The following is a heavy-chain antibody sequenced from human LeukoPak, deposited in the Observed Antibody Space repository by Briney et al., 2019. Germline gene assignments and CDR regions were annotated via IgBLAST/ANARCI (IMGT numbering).Heavy chain of an antibody. Sequence: GGSLRLSCAASGFTFNDYAMSWVRQYPGKGLEWVSAIGGSGGSTYYADSMRGRFTISRDNSKNTLYLQMNSLRAEDRALYYCAKERGIYRGYDYFDYWGQGTLVSVSS. CDR2: IGGSGGST. V-gene: IGHV3-23*01. CDR3: AKERGIYRGYDYFDY. CDR1: GFTFNDYA. D-gene: IGHD5-12*01. J-gene: IGHJ4*02.